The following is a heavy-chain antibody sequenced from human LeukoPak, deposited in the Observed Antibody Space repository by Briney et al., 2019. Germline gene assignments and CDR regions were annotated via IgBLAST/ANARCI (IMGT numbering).Heavy chain of an antibody. V-gene: IGHV4-59*08. D-gene: IGHD3-10*01. Sequence: SETLSLTCTVSGGSISSYYWSWIRQPPGKGLEWIGYIYHSGSTNYNPSLKSRVTISVDTSKNQFSLKLSSVTAADTAVYYCARLQGSGTYSHIDYWGQGTLVTVSS. CDR2: IYHSGST. CDR3: ARLQGSGTYSHIDY. J-gene: IGHJ4*02. CDR1: GGSISSYY.